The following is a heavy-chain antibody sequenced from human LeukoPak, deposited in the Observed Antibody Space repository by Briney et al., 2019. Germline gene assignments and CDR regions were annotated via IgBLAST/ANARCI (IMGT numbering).Heavy chain of an antibody. CDR2: IYYSGST. Sequence: SEALSLTCTVSGGSISSYYWSWIRQPAGKGLEWLGYIYYSGSTNYNPSLKSRVTISVDTSKNQFSLKLSSVTAADTAVYYCARHPPSGSYQYYFDYWGQGTLVTVSS. CDR3: ARHPPSGSYQYYFDY. CDR1: GGSISSYY. D-gene: IGHD1-26*01. V-gene: IGHV4-59*08. J-gene: IGHJ4*02.